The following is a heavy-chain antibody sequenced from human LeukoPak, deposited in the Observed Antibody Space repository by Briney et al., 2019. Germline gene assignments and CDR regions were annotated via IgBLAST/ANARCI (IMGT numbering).Heavy chain of an antibody. Sequence: SVKVSCKASGGTFSSYAISWVRQPPGPGLEWMGRIIPILGIANYAQKFQGRVTITADKSTSTAYMELSSLRSEDTAVYYCARDRGIAVAGTWFGDYYYYGMDVWGQGTTVTVSS. CDR1: GGTFSSYA. CDR3: ARDRGIAVAGTWFGDYYYYGMDV. D-gene: IGHD6-19*01. J-gene: IGHJ6*02. CDR2: IIPILGIA. V-gene: IGHV1-69*04.